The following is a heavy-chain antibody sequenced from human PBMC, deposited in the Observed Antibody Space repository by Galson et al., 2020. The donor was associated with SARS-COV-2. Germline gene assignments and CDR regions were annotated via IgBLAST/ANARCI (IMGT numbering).Heavy chain of an antibody. CDR1: GFPFSTYA. CDR3: ASSPSIAGSGTRFSFQH. CDR2: ISYDGSYK. Sequence: GGSLRLSCAASGFPFSTYAMHWVRQAPGKGLEWVAAISYDGSYKHDVDSLKGRFTISRDNSKNTLYLQMNSLRPEDTAVYYCASSPSIAGSGTRFSFQHWGQGTVVTVSS. V-gene: IGHV3-30*01. D-gene: IGHD6-6*01. J-gene: IGHJ1*01.